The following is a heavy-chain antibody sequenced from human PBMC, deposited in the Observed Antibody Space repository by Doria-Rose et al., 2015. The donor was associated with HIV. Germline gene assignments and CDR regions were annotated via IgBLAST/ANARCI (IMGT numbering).Heavy chain of an antibody. J-gene: IGHJ4*02. D-gene: IGHD6-13*01. V-gene: IGHV2-26*01. CDR3: ARIKSSRWYHKYYFDF. Sequence: QVTLKESDPVLVKPTETLTLTCTVSGVSLSSPGMGVSWIRQPPGKALEWLANISSDDERSYKTSLKSRLTISRRTSKSQVVLTMTDMDPVDTATYYCARIKSSRWYHKYYFDFWGQGTLVIVSA. CDR2: ISSDDER. CDR1: GVSLSSPGMG.